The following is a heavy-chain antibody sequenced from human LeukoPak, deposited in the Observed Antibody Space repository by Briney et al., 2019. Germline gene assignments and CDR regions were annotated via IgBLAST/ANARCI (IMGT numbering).Heavy chain of an antibody. CDR2: ISVDGGGT. V-gene: IGHV3-43*02. D-gene: IGHD6-19*01. CDR3: AKDKADDYYGMDV. Sequence: WGSLRLSCAASGFTFDDYAMHWVCHAPGQGLGWVSLISVDGGGTSYADSVKGRFTISRDNSKNSLYQQMNSLRTEDTALYYCAKDKADDYYGMDVWGQGTTVTVSS. CDR1: GFTFDDYA. J-gene: IGHJ6*02.